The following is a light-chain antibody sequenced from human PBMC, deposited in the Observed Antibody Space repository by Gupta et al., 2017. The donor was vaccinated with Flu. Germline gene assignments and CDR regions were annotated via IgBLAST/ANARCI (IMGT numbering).Light chain of an antibody. CDR1: QSVTSGS. CDR3: QQYGGSPLYS. J-gene: IGKJ2*03. CDR2: AAS. V-gene: IGKV3-20*01. Sequence: EIVLTQSPGTLSLSPGERATRSCRASQSVTSGSLVWYQHKPGQDPRLLIYAASRRATGIPDRFSGSGSGTDFTLTISRLEPEDSAVYYCQQYGGSPLYSFGQGTKLEIK.